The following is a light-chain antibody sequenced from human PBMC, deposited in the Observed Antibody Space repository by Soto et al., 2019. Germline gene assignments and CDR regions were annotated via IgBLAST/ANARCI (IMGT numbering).Light chain of an antibody. V-gene: IGKV3-15*01. Sequence: EVVMTQSPATLSVSPGERATLSCMASQRISSNLAWYHQRRGQAPRLLIYGASTRAPGIPARFSSSGSETEFTHTISSLQSEDFAVYYCQHYNNWPPWTFGQGTKVEI. J-gene: IGKJ1*01. CDR3: QHYNNWPPWT. CDR2: GAS. CDR1: QRISSN.